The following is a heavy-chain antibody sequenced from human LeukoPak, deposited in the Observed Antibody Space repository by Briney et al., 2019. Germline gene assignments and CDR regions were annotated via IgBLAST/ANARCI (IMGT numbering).Heavy chain of an antibody. CDR2: ISSSSSYT. Sequence: GGSLRLSCVGSGFTLSGYYMSWIRQAPGKGLEWVSYISSSSSYTNYADSVKGRFTISRDNAKNSLYLQMNSLRAEATAVYYCAREKDYDILTGIDYWGQGTLVTVSS. D-gene: IGHD3-9*01. V-gene: IGHV3-11*05. J-gene: IGHJ4*02. CDR3: AREKDYDILTGIDY. CDR1: GFTLSGYY.